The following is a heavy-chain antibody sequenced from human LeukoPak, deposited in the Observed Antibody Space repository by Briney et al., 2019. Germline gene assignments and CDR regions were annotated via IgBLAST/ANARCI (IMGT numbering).Heavy chain of an antibody. Sequence: SETLSLTCAVYGGSFSGYYWSWIRQPPGKGLEWIGEINHSGSTNYNPSLKSRVTISVDTSKNQFSLKLTSVTAADTAVYYCASLTGTTDYYYYYMDVWGKGTTVTVSS. CDR1: GGSFSGYY. J-gene: IGHJ6*03. V-gene: IGHV4-34*01. CDR2: INHSGST. CDR3: ASLTGTTDYYYYYMDV. D-gene: IGHD1-20*01.